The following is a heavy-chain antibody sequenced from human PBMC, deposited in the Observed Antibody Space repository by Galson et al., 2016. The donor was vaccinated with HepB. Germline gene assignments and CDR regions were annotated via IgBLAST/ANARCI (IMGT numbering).Heavy chain of an antibody. V-gene: IGHV4-39*01. D-gene: IGHD3-22*01. J-gene: IGHJ5*02. Sequence: ETLSLTCAVSGGSISSFKCLSWVRQPPGKGLEWIGSIYYSGTTYYNPSLKSRVTISLDTPKNQFSLKLRSVTAADTAMYYCARHDYDSSGYNWFDPWGQGTLVTVSS. CDR3: ARHDYDSSGYNWFDP. CDR1: GGSISSFKC. CDR2: IYYSGTT.